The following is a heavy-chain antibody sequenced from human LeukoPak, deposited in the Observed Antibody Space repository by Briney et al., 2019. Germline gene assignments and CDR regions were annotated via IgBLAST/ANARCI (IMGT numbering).Heavy chain of an antibody. CDR3: AREWLARGGYY. Sequence: PSETLSLTCAVYGGSFSGNYWSWIRQPPGKGLEWIGEINHSGSTNYNPSLKSRVTISVDTSKNQFSLKLSSVTAADTAVYYCAREWLARGGYYWGQGTLVTVSS. D-gene: IGHD3-22*01. CDR2: INHSGST. V-gene: IGHV4-34*01. CDR1: GGSFSGNY. J-gene: IGHJ4*02.